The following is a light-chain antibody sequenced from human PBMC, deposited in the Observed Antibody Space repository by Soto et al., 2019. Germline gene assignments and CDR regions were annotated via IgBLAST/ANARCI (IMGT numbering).Light chain of an antibody. CDR1: QSIISW. V-gene: IGKV1-5*03. Sequence: DIQMTKSPSTLSESLGTRVTITSRPSQSIISWLAWYQQKPGKAPKLLIYKTSNLESGVPSRFSGSGSGTEFSLTISSLQPDDFATYYCQQYKSFSLTFGGGTRVEVK. J-gene: IGKJ4*01. CDR2: KTS. CDR3: QQYKSFSLT.